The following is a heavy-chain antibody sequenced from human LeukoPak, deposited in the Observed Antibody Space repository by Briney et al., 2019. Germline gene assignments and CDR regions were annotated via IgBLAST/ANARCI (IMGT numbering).Heavy chain of an antibody. V-gene: IGHV4-59*01. CDR1: GGSISSYY. J-gene: IGHJ4*02. Sequence: PSETLSLICTVSGGSISSYYWRWIRQPPGKGLEWIGYIYYSGSTNYNPSLKSRVTISVDTSKNQFSLKLSSVTAADTAVYYCARALGDGSIDYWGQGTLVTVSS. D-gene: IGHD3-10*01. CDR2: IYYSGST. CDR3: ARALGDGSIDY.